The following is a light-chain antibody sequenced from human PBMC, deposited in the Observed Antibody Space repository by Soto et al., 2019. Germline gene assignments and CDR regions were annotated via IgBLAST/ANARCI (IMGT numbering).Light chain of an antibody. CDR2: DSS. J-gene: IGKJ4*01. V-gene: IGKV3-11*01. CDR1: QSVSSY. CDR3: QGHRSWPLT. Sequence: EIVLTQFQPTLSLSPGEGATLSCRASQSVSSYLAWYQQKRGQAPRLLIYDSSNRATGIPARFSGSGSGTEVSLTINSVEAEDFAVYYCQGHRSWPLTFGGGTKVEI.